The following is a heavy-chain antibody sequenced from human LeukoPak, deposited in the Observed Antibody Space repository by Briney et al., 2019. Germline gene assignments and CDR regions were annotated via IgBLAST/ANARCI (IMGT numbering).Heavy chain of an antibody. CDR1: GYSFTTYW. CDR3: ARGTSGWQDFFDH. Sequence: GESLKISCKGSGYSFTTYWISWVRQMPGKGLEWVGRIDPSDSYTNYSPSFQGHVTISADKSISTAYLQWSSLKASDTAMYCCARGTSGWQDFFDHWGQGTLVTVSS. D-gene: IGHD6-19*01. CDR2: IDPSDSYT. J-gene: IGHJ4*02. V-gene: IGHV5-10-1*01.